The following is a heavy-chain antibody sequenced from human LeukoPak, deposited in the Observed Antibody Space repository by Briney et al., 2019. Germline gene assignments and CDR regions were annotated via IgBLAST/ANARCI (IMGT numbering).Heavy chain of an antibody. Sequence: PSGTLSLTCAVYGGSFSGYYWSWIRQPPGKGLEWIGEINHSGSTNYNPSLKSRVTISVDTSKNQFSLKLSSVTAADTAVYYCARRNWFDPWGQGTLVTVSS. CDR1: GGSFSGYY. CDR2: INHSGST. V-gene: IGHV4-34*01. J-gene: IGHJ5*02. CDR3: ARRNWFDP.